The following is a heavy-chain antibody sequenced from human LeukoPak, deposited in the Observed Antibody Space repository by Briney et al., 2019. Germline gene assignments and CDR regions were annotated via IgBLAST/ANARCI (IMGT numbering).Heavy chain of an antibody. D-gene: IGHD1-26*01. Sequence: GGSLRLSCAASGFTFSSQAMSWVGRAPGKGLEWVAGLIENGATTYYADSVKGRFTISRDNSRNTMYLQMNSLRVEDTAVYYCVKDYQVGNSPAFGDYWGQGTLVTISS. CDR2: LIENGATT. J-gene: IGHJ4*02. CDR1: GFTFSSQA. CDR3: VKDYQVGNSPAFGDY. V-gene: IGHV3-23*01.